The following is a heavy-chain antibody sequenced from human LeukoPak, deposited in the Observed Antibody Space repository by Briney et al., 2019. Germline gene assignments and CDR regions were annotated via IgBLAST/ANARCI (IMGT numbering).Heavy chain of an antibody. CDR2: ISGSGGST. Sequence: GGSLRLSCAASGFTFSSDAMSWVRQAPGEGLEWVSAISGSGGSTYYADSVKGRFTISRDNSKNTLYLQMNSLRAEDTAVYYCAKDRNPGYSSGWYPIDYWGQGTLVTVSS. D-gene: IGHD6-19*01. V-gene: IGHV3-23*01. CDR1: GFTFSSDA. CDR3: AKDRNPGYSSGWYPIDY. J-gene: IGHJ4*02.